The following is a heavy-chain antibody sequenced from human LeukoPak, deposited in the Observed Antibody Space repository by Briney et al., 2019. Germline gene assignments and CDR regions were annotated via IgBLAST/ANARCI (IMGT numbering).Heavy chain of an antibody. CDR2: VDGGGGGT. D-gene: IGHD6-13*01. J-gene: IGHJ5*02. CDR3: AKDPRRLAAGMGDWFDP. V-gene: IGHV3-23*01. CDR1: GFTLSSYA. Sequence: GGSLRLSCAASGFTLSSYAMTWVRQAPGRGLEWVSSVDGGGGGTYYADSVKGRFTISRDNSKDTLYLQMNGLRAEDTAVYYCAKDPRRLAAGMGDWFDPWGQGTLVTVSS.